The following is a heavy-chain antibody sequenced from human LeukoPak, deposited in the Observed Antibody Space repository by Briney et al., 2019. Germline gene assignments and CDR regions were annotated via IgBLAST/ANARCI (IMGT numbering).Heavy chain of an antibody. J-gene: IGHJ4*02. Sequence: GGSLRLSCAASGFTFSSYALHWVRQAPGKGLEWVAAISYDGVNKFYANSVKGRFTISRDNSKNTLDLQMNSLRAEDTAVYYCAKTRPLDSSSWSHGDYWGQGTLVTVSS. CDR2: ISYDGVNK. V-gene: IGHV3-30-3*02. D-gene: IGHD6-13*01. CDR3: AKTRPLDSSSWSHGDY. CDR1: GFTFSSYA.